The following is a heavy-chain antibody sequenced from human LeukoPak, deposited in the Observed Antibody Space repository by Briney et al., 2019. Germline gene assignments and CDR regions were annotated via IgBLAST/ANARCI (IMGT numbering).Heavy chain of an antibody. CDR3: TPSLYDILTGSDY. Sequence: GGSLRLSCAASGFTFSGSAMHWVRQASGKGLEWVGRIRSKANSYATAYAASVKGRFTISRDDSKNTAYLQMNSLKTEDTAVYYCTPSLYDILTGSDYWGQETLVTVSS. CDR1: GFTFSGSA. CDR2: IRSKANSYAT. J-gene: IGHJ4*02. D-gene: IGHD3-9*01. V-gene: IGHV3-73*01.